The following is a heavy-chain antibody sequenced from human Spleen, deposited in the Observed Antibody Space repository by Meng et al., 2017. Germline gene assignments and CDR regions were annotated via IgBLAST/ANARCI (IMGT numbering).Heavy chain of an antibody. CDR2: ISYDGSNK. D-gene: IGHD3-10*01. CDR3: AKVPSGMASDYFDY. Sequence: GESLKISCAASGFTFSSYAMHWVRQAPGKGLEWVAVISYDGSNKYYADSVKGRFTISRDNSKNTLYLQMNSLRAEDTAVYYCAKVPSGMASDYFDYWGQGTLVTVSA. J-gene: IGHJ4*02. CDR1: GFTFSSYA. V-gene: IGHV3-30*07.